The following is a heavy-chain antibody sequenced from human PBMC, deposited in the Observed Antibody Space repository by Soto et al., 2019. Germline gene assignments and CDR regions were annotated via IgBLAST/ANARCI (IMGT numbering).Heavy chain of an antibody. D-gene: IGHD3-22*01. CDR2: INHSGST. V-gene: IGHV4-34*01. J-gene: IGHJ4*02. Sequence: QVQLQQWGAGLLKPSETLSLTCAVYGGSFSGYYWSWIRQPQGKGREWIGEINHSGSTNYNPSLTSRVTISVDTSKNQFSLKLSSVTAADTAVYYCARGRFGYYDSSGGRRLFDYWGQGTLVTVSS. CDR3: ARGRFGYYDSSGGRRLFDY. CDR1: GGSFSGYY.